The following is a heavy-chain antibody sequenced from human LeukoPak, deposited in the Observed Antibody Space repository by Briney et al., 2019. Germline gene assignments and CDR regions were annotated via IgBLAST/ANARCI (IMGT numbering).Heavy chain of an antibody. D-gene: IGHD6-19*01. V-gene: IGHV3-48*01. CDR1: GFTFSSYS. CDR3: ARARDGYSSGWYRLPFDY. CDR2: ISSSSSTI. J-gene: IGHJ4*02. Sequence: GGSLRLSCAASGFTFSSYSMNWVRQAPGKGLEWVSYISSSSSTIYYADSVKGRFTISRDNAKNSLNLQMNSLRAEDTAVYYCARARDGYSSGWYRLPFDYWGQGTLVTVSS.